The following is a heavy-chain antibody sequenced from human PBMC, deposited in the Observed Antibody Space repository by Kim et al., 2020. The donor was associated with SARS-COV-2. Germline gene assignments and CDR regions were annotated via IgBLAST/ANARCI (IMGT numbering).Heavy chain of an antibody. Sequence: STYYADSVKGRLTISRDNSKITLFLQMNSLRADDTAVYYCARSTRSYGNYWGQGALVTVSS. J-gene: IGHJ4*02. D-gene: IGHD1-26*01. CDR3: ARSTRSYGNY. CDR2: ST. V-gene: IGHV3-23*01.